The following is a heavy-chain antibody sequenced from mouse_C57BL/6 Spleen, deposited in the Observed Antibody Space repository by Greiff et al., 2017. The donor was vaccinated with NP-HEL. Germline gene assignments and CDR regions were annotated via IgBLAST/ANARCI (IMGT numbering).Heavy chain of an antibody. CDR2: ISSGSSTI. CDR3: ARNDGYYDWFAY. V-gene: IGHV5-17*01. Sequence: EVKVVESGGGLVKPGGSLKLSCAASGFTFSDYGMHWVRQAPEKGLEWVAYISSGSSTIYYAETVKGRFTISRDNAKNTVFLQMTSLRSEDTAMYYCARNDGYYDWFAYWGQGTLVTVSA. J-gene: IGHJ3*01. CDR1: GFTFSDYG. D-gene: IGHD2-3*01.